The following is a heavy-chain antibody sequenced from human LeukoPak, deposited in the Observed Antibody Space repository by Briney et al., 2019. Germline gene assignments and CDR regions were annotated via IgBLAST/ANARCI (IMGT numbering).Heavy chain of an antibody. CDR2: IYYSGST. J-gene: IGHJ5*02. CDR3: ARHEYSGSYYGLSWFDP. Sequence: SETLSLTCAVYGGSISSSGYYWGWIRQPPGKGLEWIASIYYSGSTYYNPSLKSRVTISVDTSKNQLSLKLSSLTAADTAVYYCARHEYSGSYYGLSWFDPWGQGTLVTVSS. CDR1: GGSISSSGYY. V-gene: IGHV4-39*01. D-gene: IGHD1-26*01.